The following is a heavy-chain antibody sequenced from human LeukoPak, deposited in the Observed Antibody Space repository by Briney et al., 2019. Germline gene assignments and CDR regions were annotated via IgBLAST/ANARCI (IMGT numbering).Heavy chain of an antibody. CDR3: AAAYYDFWSGYYTRGWFDP. D-gene: IGHD3-3*01. J-gene: IGHJ5*02. Sequence: SETLSLTCTVSRDSISDYYWSWIRQPPGKGLEWIGEINHSGSTNYNPSLKSRVTISVDTSKNQFSLKLSSVTAADTAVYYCAAAYYDFWSGYYTRGWFDPWGQGTLVTVSS. V-gene: IGHV4-34*01. CDR2: INHSGST. CDR1: RDSISDYY.